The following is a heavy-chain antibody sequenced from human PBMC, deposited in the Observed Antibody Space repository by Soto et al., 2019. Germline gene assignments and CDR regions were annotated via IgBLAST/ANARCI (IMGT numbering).Heavy chain of an antibody. D-gene: IGHD3-3*01. CDR3: ARDFYGGTCSGYYYYGMDV. J-gene: IGHJ6*02. Sequence: PSETLSLTCTVSGGSISSYYWSWIRQPAGKGLESIGRIYASGSTNYNPSLKSRVTMSVDTSKNQFSLELTSVTAADTAVYYCARDFYGGTCSGYYYYGMDVWGQGTTVTVSS. CDR2: IYASGST. CDR1: GGSISSYY. V-gene: IGHV4-4*07.